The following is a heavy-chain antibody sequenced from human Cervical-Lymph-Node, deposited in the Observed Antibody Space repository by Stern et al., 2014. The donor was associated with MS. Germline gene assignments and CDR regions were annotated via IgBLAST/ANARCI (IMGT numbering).Heavy chain of an antibody. CDR2: LYRAGDT. CDR3: ARGGGALSF. J-gene: IGHJ4*02. D-gene: IGHD3-10*01. CDR1: GFIVSDNY. Sequence: VQLVESGGGVIQPGGSLRLSCAVSGFIVSDNYMTWVRQAPGKGLEWVSVLYRAGDTYYAASVKVRFTFSRDDSNNALYLQMNNLRAEDTAVYFCARGGGALSFWGQGTLVTVSS. V-gene: IGHV3-53*01.